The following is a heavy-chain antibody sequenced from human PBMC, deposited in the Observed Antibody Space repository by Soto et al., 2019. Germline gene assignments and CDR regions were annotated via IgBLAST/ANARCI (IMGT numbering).Heavy chain of an antibody. CDR2: IYYSGST. Sequence: SETLSLTCTVSGGSVSSGSYYWSWIRQPPGKGLEWIGYIYYSGSTNYNPSLKSRVTISVDTSKNQFSLKLSSVTAADTAVYYCARGPTTYWFDPWGQGTLVTVS. V-gene: IGHV4-61*01. D-gene: IGHD1-1*01. CDR1: GGSVSSGSYY. J-gene: IGHJ5*02. CDR3: ARGPTTYWFDP.